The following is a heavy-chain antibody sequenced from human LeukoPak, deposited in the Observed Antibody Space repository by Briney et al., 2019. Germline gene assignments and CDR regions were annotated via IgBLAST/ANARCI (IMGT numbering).Heavy chain of an antibody. Sequence: GASVKVSCKASGGTFSSYAISWVRQAPGQGLEWMGRIIPILGIANYAQKFQGRVTITADKSTSTAYMELSSLRSEDTAVYYCARSLRYCSGGSCYAAFDIWGQGTMVTVSS. CDR1: GGTFSSYA. CDR3: ARSLRYCSGGSCYAAFDI. J-gene: IGHJ3*02. V-gene: IGHV1-69*04. D-gene: IGHD2-15*01. CDR2: IIPILGIA.